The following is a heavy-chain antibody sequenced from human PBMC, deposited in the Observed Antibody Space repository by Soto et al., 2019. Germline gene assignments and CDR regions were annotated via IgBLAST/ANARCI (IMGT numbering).Heavy chain of an antibody. CDR3: ARDYDIWGEDWFDP. Sequence: QVQLVQSGGEMKKPGASVKVSCKASGYTFTNFGISWVRQAPGQGPEWVGWISAYNDERNYAQKLRGRVIMTTDTSTSTAYMELRTLTSDDTAVYYCARDYDIWGEDWFDPWGQGTLVTVSS. J-gene: IGHJ5*02. CDR1: GYTFTNFG. V-gene: IGHV1-18*01. D-gene: IGHD3-9*01. CDR2: ISAYNDER.